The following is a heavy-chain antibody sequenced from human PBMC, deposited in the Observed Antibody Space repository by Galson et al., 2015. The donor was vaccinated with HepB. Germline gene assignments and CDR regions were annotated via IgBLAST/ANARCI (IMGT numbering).Heavy chain of an antibody. V-gene: IGHV3-23*01. J-gene: IGHJ4*02. D-gene: IGHD6-13*01. CDR1: GFTFSSFA. CDR3: AKIGPRAVYSSSWKFLDY. Sequence: SLRLSCAASGFTFSSFAMTWVRQAPGKGLEWLSTISHAGGGTYYADSVEGRFTISRDNSKNTLYLQMHSLRADDSAVYYCAKIGPRAVYSSSWKFLDYWGQGTLVTVSS. CDR2: ISHAGGGT.